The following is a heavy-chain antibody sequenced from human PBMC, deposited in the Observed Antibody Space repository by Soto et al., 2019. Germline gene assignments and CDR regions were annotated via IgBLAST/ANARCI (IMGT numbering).Heavy chain of an antibody. D-gene: IGHD4-17*01. CDR1: GYTFTSYD. Sequence: QVPLVPSGAEVKKPGASVKVSCQASGYTFTSYDINWVRQATGQGLEWMGWMNPNSGNTGYAQKFQGRVTMTRNTSISTAYMELSSLRSEDTAVYYCARYGQYCYYYYCMDVCVKGTTVTVSS. V-gene: IGHV1-8*01. CDR3: ARYGQYCYYYYCMDV. CDR2: MNPNSGNT. J-gene: IGHJ6*03.